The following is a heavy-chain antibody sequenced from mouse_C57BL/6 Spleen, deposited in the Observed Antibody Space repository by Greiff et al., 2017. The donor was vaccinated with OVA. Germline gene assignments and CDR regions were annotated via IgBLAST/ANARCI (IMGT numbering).Heavy chain of an antibody. J-gene: IGHJ3*01. Sequence: QVQLKESGPGLVAPSQSLSITCTVSGFSLTSYGVSWVRQPPGKGLEWLGGIWGDGSTNYHSALISRLSISKDNSKSPVLLKLNSLQTDDTATYYCAKWGDRYYDWFAYWGQGTLVTVSA. V-gene: IGHV2-3*01. CDR1: GFSLTSYG. CDR2: IWGDGST. D-gene: IGHD1-1*01. CDR3: AKWGDRYYDWFAY.